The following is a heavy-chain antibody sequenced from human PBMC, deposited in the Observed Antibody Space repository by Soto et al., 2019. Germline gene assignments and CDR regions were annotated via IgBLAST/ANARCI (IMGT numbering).Heavy chain of an antibody. V-gene: IGHV1-8*01. Sequence: QVQLVQSGAEVKKPGASVKVSCKASGYTFTSYDINWVRQATGQGLEWMGWMNPNSGNTGYEQKFQGRVTMTRNTSISTDYMELSSLRYEPTPVYYCAREKTSYGMDLWGQGTKVTVSS. J-gene: IGHJ6*02. CDR1: GYTFTSYD. CDR2: MNPNSGNT. CDR3: AREKTSYGMDL.